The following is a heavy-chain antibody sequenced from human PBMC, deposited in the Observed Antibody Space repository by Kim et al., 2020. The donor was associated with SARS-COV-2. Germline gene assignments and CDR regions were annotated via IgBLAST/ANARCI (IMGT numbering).Heavy chain of an antibody. CDR3: ARDALTSLRYFD. Sequence: AASTKGRFTISRDNSKNTLYLQMNSLRAEDTAVYYCARDALTSLRYFDWGQGTLVTVSS. J-gene: IGHJ4*02. V-gene: IGHV3-53*01. D-gene: IGHD3-9*01.